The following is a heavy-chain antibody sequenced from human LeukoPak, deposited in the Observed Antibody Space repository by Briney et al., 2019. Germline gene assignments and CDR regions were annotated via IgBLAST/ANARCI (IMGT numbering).Heavy chain of an antibody. CDR3: ASNTSNVRYYYYYYDMDV. V-gene: IGHV3-66*01. CDR1: EFSVGSNY. Sequence: PGGSLRLSCAASEFSVGSNYITWVRQAPGKGLEWVSLIYSGGSTYYADSAKGRFTISRDNSKNTLYLQMNSMRAEDTAVYYCASNTSNVRYYYYYYDMDVWGKGTTVTISS. D-gene: IGHD2-2*01. CDR2: IYSGGST. J-gene: IGHJ6*03.